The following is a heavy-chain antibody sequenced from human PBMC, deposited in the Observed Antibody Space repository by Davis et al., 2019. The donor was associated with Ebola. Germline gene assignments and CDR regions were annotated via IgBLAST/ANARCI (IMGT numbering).Heavy chain of an antibody. CDR1: GFTFSSYA. CDR3: ARYCHYPDCSYFDC. V-gene: IGHV3-30-3*01. CDR2: IWHDGSSK. D-gene: IGHD3-16*01. J-gene: IGHJ4*02. Sequence: PGGSLRLSCAASGFTFSSYAFHWVRQAPGKGLEWVAVIWHDGSSKFYADSVRGRLTISRDNSKNTLYLQMNSLRAEDTATYYCARYCHYPDCSYFDCWGQGTVVAVSS.